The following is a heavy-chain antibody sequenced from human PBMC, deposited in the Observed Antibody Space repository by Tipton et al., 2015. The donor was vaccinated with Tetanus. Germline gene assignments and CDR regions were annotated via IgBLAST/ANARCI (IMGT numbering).Heavy chain of an antibody. CDR2: IYYSGGT. J-gene: IGHJ4*02. CDR3: ARGTGDY. V-gene: IGHV4-59*11. Sequence: TLSLTCAVSGGSLSGHFWSWVRQPPGKGLEWIGYIYYSGGTNYNPSLKSRVTISVDTSKNQFSLKLSSVTAADTAVYYCARGTGDYWGQGTLVTVSS. D-gene: IGHD1-14*01. CDR1: GGSLSGHF.